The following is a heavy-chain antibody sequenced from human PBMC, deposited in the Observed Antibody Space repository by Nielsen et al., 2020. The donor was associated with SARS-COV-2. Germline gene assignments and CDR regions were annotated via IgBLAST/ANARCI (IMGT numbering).Heavy chain of an antibody. J-gene: IGHJ4*02. V-gene: IGHV3-48*01. CDR1: GITFSSYS. Sequence: GGSLRLSCATSGITFSSYSRNWVRQAPGKGLEWISYISISSSTIDYADSVKGRFTIPRDNAKNSLYLQMNSLGAEDTAVYYCATVGEYSLTFDYWGQGTLVTVSS. D-gene: IGHD6-6*01. CDR2: ISISSSTI. CDR3: ATVGEYSLTFDY.